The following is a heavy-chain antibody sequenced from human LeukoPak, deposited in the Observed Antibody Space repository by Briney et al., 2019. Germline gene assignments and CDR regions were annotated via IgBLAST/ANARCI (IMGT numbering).Heavy chain of an antibody. CDR1: GFTFSSYA. J-gene: IGHJ4*02. CDR3: ARADILTGYYSFDY. CDR2: ISYDGSNK. D-gene: IGHD3-9*01. Sequence: GGSLRLSCAASGFTFSSYAMHWVRQAPGKGVEWVAVISYDGSNKYYADSVKGRFTISRDNSKNTLYLQMNSLRAEDTAVYYCARADILTGYYSFDYWGQGTLVTVSS. V-gene: IGHV3-30*04.